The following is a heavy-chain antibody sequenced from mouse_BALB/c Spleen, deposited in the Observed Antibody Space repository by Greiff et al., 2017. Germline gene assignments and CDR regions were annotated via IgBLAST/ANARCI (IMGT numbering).Heavy chain of an antibody. J-gene: IGHJ2*01. V-gene: IGHV3-2*02. D-gene: IGHD1-1*01. CDR3: ARTGVITTVVAPDY. CDR2: ISYSGST. Sequence: EVQLQQSGPGLVKPSQSLSLTCTVTGYSITSDYAWNWIRQFPGNKLEWMGYISYSGSTSYNPSLKSRISITRDTSKNQFFLQLNSVTTEDTATYYCARTGVITTVVAPDYWGQGTTLTVSS. CDR1: GYSITSDYA.